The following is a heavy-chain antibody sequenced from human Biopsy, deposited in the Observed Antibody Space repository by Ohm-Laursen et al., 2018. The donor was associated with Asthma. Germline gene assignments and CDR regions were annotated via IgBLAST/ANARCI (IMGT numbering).Heavy chain of an antibody. Sequence: GSSVKVSCKASGYNFISFAIHWVRQAPGQGLEWMGRINPNSGGTNYAQKFQGRVTMTRDTSISTAYMEVSRLRSDDTAVYYCARGQKSAGDRWFDPWGQGTLVTVSP. J-gene: IGHJ5*02. CDR2: INPNSGGT. CDR1: GYNFISFA. D-gene: IGHD6-13*01. CDR3: ARGQKSAGDRWFDP. V-gene: IGHV1-2*06.